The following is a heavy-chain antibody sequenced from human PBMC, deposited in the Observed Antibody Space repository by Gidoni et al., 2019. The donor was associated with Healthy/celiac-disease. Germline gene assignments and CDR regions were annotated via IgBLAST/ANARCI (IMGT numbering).Heavy chain of an antibody. CDR2: ITSIAYGGTT. D-gene: IGHD6-13*01. CDR3: TREEGYSSSWYNY. V-gene: IGHV3-49*03. CDR1: GFTVGAYA. Sequence: EVQLVEAGGGLVQPGRYLRLSCTGSGFTVGAYAMSCFRQAPGKGLELVGFITSIAYGGTTEYAASVKGRFTISRDDSKSIAYLQMNSLKTEDTAVYYCTREEGYSSSWYNYWGQGTLVTVSS. J-gene: IGHJ4*02.